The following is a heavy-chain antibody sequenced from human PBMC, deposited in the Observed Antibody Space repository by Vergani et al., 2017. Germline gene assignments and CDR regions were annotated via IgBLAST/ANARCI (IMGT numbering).Heavy chain of an antibody. V-gene: IGHV4-31*03. CDR1: GGSISSGGYY. CDR3: ARFGGVYYYGPDGQSGQYYFDY. CDR2: IYYSGST. J-gene: IGHJ4*02. Sequence: QVQLQESGPGLVKPSQTLSLTCTVSGGSISSGGYYWSWIRQHPGKGLEWIGYIYYSGSTYYNPSLKSRVTISVDTSKNQFSLKLSSVTAADTAVYYCARFGGVYYYGPDGQSGQYYFDYWGQGTLVTVSS. D-gene: IGHD3-10*01.